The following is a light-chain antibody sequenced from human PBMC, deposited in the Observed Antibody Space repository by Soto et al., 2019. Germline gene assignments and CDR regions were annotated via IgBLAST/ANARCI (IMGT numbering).Light chain of an antibody. CDR3: QQSYSGSRT. CDR1: QSISSY. V-gene: IGKV1-39*01. Sequence: DLQMTQSPSSLSASVGDRVTITCRASQSISSYLNWYQQKPGKAPKLLIYAASSLQSGVPSRFSGSGSGTDFTLTISSLQPEDFATYYCQQSYSGSRTFGQGTKVEIK. J-gene: IGKJ1*01. CDR2: AAS.